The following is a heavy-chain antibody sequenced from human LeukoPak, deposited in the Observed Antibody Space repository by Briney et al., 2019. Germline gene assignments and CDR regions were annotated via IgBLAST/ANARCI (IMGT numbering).Heavy chain of an antibody. CDR2: IIPIFGTA. V-gene: IGHV1-69*06. D-gene: IGHD2-2*01. Sequence: SVKVSCKASGGTFSSYAISWVRQAPGQGLEWMGRIIPIFGTANYAQKFQGRVTITADKSTRTAYMELSSLRSEDTAVYYCARDCSSTSCYAEYNWFDPWGQGTLVTVSS. CDR3: ARDCSSTSCYAEYNWFDP. CDR1: GGTFSSYA. J-gene: IGHJ5*02.